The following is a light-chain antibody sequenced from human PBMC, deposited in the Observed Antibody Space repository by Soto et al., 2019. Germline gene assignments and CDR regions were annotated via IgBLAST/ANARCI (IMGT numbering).Light chain of an antibody. CDR2: DAS. CDR3: QQGSSWSPYT. J-gene: IGKJ2*01. Sequence: EIVLTQSPATLSLSPGERATLSCRASQSVGSNLAWYQEKPGQAPRLLIYDASNRATGIPARFSGSGSETDFTLTISSVEPEDCVVYYCQQGSSWSPYTFGQGTKLEMK. CDR1: QSVGSN. V-gene: IGKV3-11*01.